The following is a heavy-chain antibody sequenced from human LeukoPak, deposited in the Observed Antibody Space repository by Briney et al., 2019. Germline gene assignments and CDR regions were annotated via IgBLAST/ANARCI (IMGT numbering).Heavy chain of an antibody. CDR2: ISAGGDNT. J-gene: IGHJ4*02. CDR3: AKFHMAAGTVDYFDC. Sequence: GGSLRLSCAASGFTFSSYAMSWVRQAPGKGLEWVSTISAGGDNTYNADSVKGRFTISRDNSKNTLYLQMSSLRAEDTAIYYCAKFHMAAGTVDYFDCWGQGTLVIVSS. V-gene: IGHV3-23*01. CDR1: GFTFSSYA. D-gene: IGHD6-13*01.